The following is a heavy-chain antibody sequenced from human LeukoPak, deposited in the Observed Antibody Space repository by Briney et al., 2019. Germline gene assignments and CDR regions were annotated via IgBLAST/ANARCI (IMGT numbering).Heavy chain of an antibody. CDR3: TRSGYSYGYSDY. CDR2: INPNSGGT. V-gene: IGHV1-2*02. D-gene: IGHD5-18*01. J-gene: IGHJ4*02. Sequence: ASVKVSCKASGYTFTGYYMHWVRQAPGQGLEWMGWINPNSGGTNYAQKFQGRVTMTRDTSISTAYMELSRLRSDDTAVYYCTRSGYSYGYSDYWGQGTLVTVSS. CDR1: GYTFTGYY.